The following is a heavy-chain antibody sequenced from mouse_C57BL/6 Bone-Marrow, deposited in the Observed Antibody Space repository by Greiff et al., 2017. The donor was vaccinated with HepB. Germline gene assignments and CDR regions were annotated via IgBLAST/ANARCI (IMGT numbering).Heavy chain of an antibody. V-gene: IGHV5-4*01. CDR3: ARDPPYYGSSHWYFDV. CDR2: ISDGGSYT. CDR1: GFTFSSYA. J-gene: IGHJ1*03. D-gene: IGHD1-1*01. Sequence: EVNLEESGGGLVKPGGSLKLSCAASGFTFSSYAMSWVRQTPEKRLEWVATISDGGSYTYYPDNVKGRFTISRDYAKNNLYLQMSHLKSEDTAMYYCARDPPYYGSSHWYFDVWGTGTTVTVSS.